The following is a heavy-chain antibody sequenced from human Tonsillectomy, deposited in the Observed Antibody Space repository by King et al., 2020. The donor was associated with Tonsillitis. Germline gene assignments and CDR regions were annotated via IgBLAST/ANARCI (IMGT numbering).Heavy chain of an antibody. CDR3: ARHPRSSGWLRLYVFDI. CDR1: GGSISSYY. Sequence: QLQESGPGLVKPSETLSLTCTVSGGSISSYYWSWIRQPPGKGLEWIGYIYYSGSTNYNPSLKSRVTISVDTSKNQFSLKLSSVTAADTAVYYCARHPRSSGWLRLYVFDIWGQGTMVTVSS. D-gene: IGHD6-19*01. V-gene: IGHV4-59*08. J-gene: IGHJ3*02. CDR2: IYYSGST.